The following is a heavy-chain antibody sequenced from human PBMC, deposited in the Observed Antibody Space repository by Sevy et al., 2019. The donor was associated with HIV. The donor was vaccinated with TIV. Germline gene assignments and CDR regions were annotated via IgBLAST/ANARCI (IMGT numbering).Heavy chain of an antibody. V-gene: IGHV3-30*18. CDR1: GFTFSSYG. CDR2: ISYDGSNK. D-gene: IGHD3-10*01. Sequence: GGSLRLSCAASGFTFSSYGMHWVRQAPGKGLEWVAVISYDGSNKYYADSVKGRFTISRDNSKNTLYLQMNSLRAEDTAVYYCAKSAGHYYGSGSYSPFDYWGQGTLVTVSS. J-gene: IGHJ4*02. CDR3: AKSAGHYYGSGSYSPFDY.